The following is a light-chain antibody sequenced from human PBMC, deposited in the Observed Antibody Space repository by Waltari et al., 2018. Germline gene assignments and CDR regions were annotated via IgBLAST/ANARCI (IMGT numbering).Light chain of an antibody. CDR3: CSYAGSYRGL. CDR2: EVS. J-gene: IGLJ2*01. Sequence: QSALTQPRSVSGSPGQSVTISCTGTSSDVGGYNYVSWYQQHPGKAPKLMIYEVSTRPAVVPVRFSGSKSGNPASLTGSGLQAEDEADYYCCSYAGSYRGLFGGGTKVTVL. V-gene: IGLV2-11*01. CDR1: SSDVGGYNY.